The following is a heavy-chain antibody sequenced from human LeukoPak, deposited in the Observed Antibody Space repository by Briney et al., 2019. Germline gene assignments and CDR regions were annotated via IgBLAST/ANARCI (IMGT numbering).Heavy chain of an antibody. CDR1: GFNFSSHW. CDR3: ARGYCSGTSCFGAFDM. V-gene: IGHV3-7*01. Sequence: GGSLRLSCAASGFNFSSHWMSWVRQAPGKGLEWVANIGQDGTEKNYVDSVKGRFTISRDNAKHSLYLQMSSLRAEDTAVYHCARGYCSGTSCFGAFDMWGQGTMVPVSS. CDR2: IGQDGTEK. D-gene: IGHD2-2*01. J-gene: IGHJ3*02.